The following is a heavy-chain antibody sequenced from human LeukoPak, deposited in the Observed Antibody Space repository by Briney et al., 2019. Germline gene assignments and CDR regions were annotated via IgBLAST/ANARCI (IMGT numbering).Heavy chain of an antibody. CDR3: ARDRQGDYMDV. CDR2: IKQDGTEK. Sequence: GGSLRLSCAASGFNLKSYWMSWVRQAPGKGLEWVANIKQDGTEKNYVDSVKRRFIISRDNTKKSLYLQMNGLRAEDTAVCYCARDRQGDYMDVWGKGTTVAVSS. J-gene: IGHJ6*03. V-gene: IGHV3-7*01. CDR1: GFNLKSYW. D-gene: IGHD6-6*01.